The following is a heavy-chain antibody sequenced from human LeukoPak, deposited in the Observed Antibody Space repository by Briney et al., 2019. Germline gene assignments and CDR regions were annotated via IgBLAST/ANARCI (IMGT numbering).Heavy chain of an antibody. J-gene: IGHJ4*02. CDR1: GGSISNHY. CDR3: ARDDDGGGLDY. CDR2: IYYSGST. D-gene: IGHD3-16*01. V-gene: IGHV4-59*11. Sequence: SETLSLTCTVSGGSISNHYWSWIRQPPGKGLEWIGYIYYSGSTNHNPSLKSRVTISVDTSKNQFSLKLSSVTAADTAVYYCARDDDGGGLDYWGQGTLVTVSS.